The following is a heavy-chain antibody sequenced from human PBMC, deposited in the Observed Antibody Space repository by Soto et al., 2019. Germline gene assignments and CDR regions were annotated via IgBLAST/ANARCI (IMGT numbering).Heavy chain of an antibody. CDR3: ARDWVVGATAETLYYYNGMDV. D-gene: IGHD1-26*01. V-gene: IGHV1-46*01. J-gene: IGHJ6*02. CDR1: GYTFTNYY. CDR2: INPSGGST. Sequence: ASVKVSCKASGYTFTNYYMDWVRQAPGQGLEWMGIINPSGGSTSYAQKFQGRVTMTRDTSTSTVYMELSSVRSEDTAVYYCARDWVVGATAETLYYYNGMDVWGQGTTVTVS.